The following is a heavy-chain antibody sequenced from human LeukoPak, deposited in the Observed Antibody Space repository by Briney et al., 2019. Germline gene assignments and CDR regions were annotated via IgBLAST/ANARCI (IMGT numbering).Heavy chain of an antibody. D-gene: IGHD3-16*01. CDR1: GFTSTNFA. Sequence: SVKVSCKASGFTSTNFAVQWVRQARGQRLEWIGWIIVGSGATKCAQDFQERVTITRDLSTSALYMELRSLTSEDTAVYYCAADLSNPRMGASYLDSWGQGTLVTVSS. J-gene: IGHJ4*02. V-gene: IGHV1-58*01. CDR2: IIVGSGAT. CDR3: AADLSNPRMGASYLDS.